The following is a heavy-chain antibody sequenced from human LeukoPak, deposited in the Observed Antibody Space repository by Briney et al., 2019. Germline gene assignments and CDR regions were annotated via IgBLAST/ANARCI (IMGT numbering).Heavy chain of an antibody. J-gene: IGHJ4*02. CDR1: GYTFTSYD. D-gene: IGHD3-3*01. Sequence: ASVKVSCKASGYTFTSYDINWVRQATGQGLEWMGWMNPNSGNTGYAQKFQGRVTITRNTSISTAYMELSSLRSEDTAVYYCARVASSVEWLLRDYWGQGTLVTVSS. CDR3: ARVASSVEWLLRDY. CDR2: MNPNSGNT. V-gene: IGHV1-8*03.